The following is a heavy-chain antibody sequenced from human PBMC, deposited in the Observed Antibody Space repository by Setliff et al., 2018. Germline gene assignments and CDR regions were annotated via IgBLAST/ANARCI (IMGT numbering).Heavy chain of an antibody. J-gene: IGHJ4*02. V-gene: IGHV3-64*02. CDR3: ATWTGYSIDY. D-gene: IGHD3-3*01. Sequence: ETLSLSCAASGLTFGTTSMHWVRQAPGKGLEYVSAISSNGDRTYYGDSVKGRFTISRDNSKNTLYLQMGSLRAEDMAVYYCATWTGYSIDYWGQGTLVTVSS. CDR2: ISSNGDRT. CDR1: GLTFGTTS.